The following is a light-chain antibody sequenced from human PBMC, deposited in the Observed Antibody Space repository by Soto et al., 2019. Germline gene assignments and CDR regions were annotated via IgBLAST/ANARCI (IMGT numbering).Light chain of an antibody. CDR2: GAS. CDR1: QSVSSN. V-gene: IGKV3-15*01. Sequence: EIVMTQSPATLSVSPGERATLSCRASQSVSSNLAWYQQKPGQAPRLLIYGASTRATGIPARFSGSGSGTEFTLTISSLQSEDFAVYYYQQYNNGPPTFGQGTKADIK. J-gene: IGKJ1*01. CDR3: QQYNNGPPT.